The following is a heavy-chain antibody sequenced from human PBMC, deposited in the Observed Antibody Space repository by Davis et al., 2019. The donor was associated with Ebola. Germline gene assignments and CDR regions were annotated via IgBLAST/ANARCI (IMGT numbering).Heavy chain of an antibody. Sequence: GESLKISCKGSGYSFTSYWIGWVRQMPGKGLEWMGIIYPGDSDTRYSPSFQGQVTISADKSISTAYLQWSSLKASDTAMYYCARLVVPAAMGNYYYGMGVWGQGTTVTVSS. CDR2: IYPGDSDT. CDR1: GYSFTSYW. V-gene: IGHV5-51*01. J-gene: IGHJ6*02. CDR3: ARLVVPAAMGNYYYGMGV. D-gene: IGHD2-2*01.